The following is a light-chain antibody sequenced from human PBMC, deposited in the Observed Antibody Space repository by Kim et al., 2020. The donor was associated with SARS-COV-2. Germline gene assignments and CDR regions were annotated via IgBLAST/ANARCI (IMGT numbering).Light chain of an antibody. CDR2: GSS. Sequence: LQPGEGAPLSCKASQTVPPDCLAWFQPKPAQSPRLLICGSSIRATGISDRFSGGGFETDFTLTINRVEPEDSAVYYCQQYATSPVTFGQGTKLEI. V-gene: IGKV3-20*01. CDR1: QTVPPDC. J-gene: IGKJ2*01. CDR3: QQYATSPVT.